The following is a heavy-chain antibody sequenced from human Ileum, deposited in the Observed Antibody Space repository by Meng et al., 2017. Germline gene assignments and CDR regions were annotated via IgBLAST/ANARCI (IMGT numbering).Heavy chain of an antibody. CDR3: ATYPGLGG. CDR2: INWNGDTT. CDR1: GFTFDDYD. J-gene: IGHJ4*02. V-gene: IGHV3-20*04. D-gene: IGHD3-16*01. Sequence: VEWVESGGGVVLPGGFLRISCEASGFTFDDYDMIWVRQAPGKGLEWVSEINWNGDTTNYVDSVKGRFTISRDNAKNSLYLQMNSLRVEDTAFYYCATYPGLGGWGQGTLVTVSS.